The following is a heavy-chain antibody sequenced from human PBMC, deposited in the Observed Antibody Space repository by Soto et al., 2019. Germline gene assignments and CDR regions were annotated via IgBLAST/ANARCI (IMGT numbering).Heavy chain of an antibody. CDR1: GYTFTGYY. D-gene: IGHD3-22*01. CDR3: VRVLRNDSHSMDV. J-gene: IGHJ6*02. V-gene: IGHV1-2*02. CDR2: INPNSGGT. Sequence: ASVKVSCKASGYTFTGYYMHWVRQAPGQGLEWMGWINPNSGGTNYAQKFQGRVTMTRDTSTSTAYMELSRLRSDDTAVYYCVRVLRNDSHSMDVWGQGTTVTSP.